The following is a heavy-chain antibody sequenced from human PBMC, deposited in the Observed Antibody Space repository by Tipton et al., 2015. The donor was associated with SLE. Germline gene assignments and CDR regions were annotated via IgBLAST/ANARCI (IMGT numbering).Heavy chain of an antibody. CDR1: GVSISSGGYY. CDR2: MYQSGKT. V-gene: IGHV4-39*07. Sequence: TLSLTCTVSGVSISSGGYYWGWIRQPPGKGLEWIGSMYQSGKTYYSPSLKSRISMSIDPFKNQIFLRLNSVTAADTAVYYCARHDYDDNGYYLHYFDNWGQGTLVTVSS. CDR3: ARHDYDDNGYYLHYFDN. D-gene: IGHD3-22*01. J-gene: IGHJ4*02.